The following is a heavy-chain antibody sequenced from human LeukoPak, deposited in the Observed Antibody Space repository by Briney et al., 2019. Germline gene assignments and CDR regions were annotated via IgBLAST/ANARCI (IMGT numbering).Heavy chain of an antibody. CDR2: IYSGGST. D-gene: IGHD3-22*01. CDR1: GFTVSSNY. V-gene: IGHV3-53*01. J-gene: IGHJ3*02. CDR3: ARDLGNYYDSSGYFAFDI. Sequence: GGSLRLSCAASGFTVSSNYMSWVRQAPGKGLEWVSVIYSGGSTYYADSVKGRFTISRDNSKNTLYLQMNSLSAEDTAVYYCARDLGNYYDSSGYFAFDIWGQGTMVTVSS.